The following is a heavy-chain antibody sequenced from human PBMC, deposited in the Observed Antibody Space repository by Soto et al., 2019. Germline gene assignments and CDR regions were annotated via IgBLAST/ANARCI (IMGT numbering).Heavy chain of an antibody. V-gene: IGHV3-30*03. CDR2: ISYDGRNK. CDR1: GFTFSSYG. D-gene: IGHD1-20*01. J-gene: IGHJ4*02. CDR3: ARDLLGGIYYFDS. Sequence: GGSLRLSCVASGFTFSSYGMHWVRQAPGKGLEWVAVISYDGRNKNYADSVKGRFTISRDNTKNTLYVQVNSLRAEDAAVYYCARDLLGGIYYFDSWGQGTLVTVSS.